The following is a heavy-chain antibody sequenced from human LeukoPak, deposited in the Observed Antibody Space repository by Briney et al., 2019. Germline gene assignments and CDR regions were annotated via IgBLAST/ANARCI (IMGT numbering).Heavy chain of an antibody. Sequence: GASVKVSCTASGHTFTVYYMHWVRQAPGQGLEWMGWINPNSGGTNYAQRFQGRVTMTRDTSISTVYMELSRLRSDDTAVYYCARDPYSGTYGNTYYYYMDVWGKGTTVTISS. D-gene: IGHD1-26*01. CDR2: INPNSGGT. CDR3: ARDPYSGTYGNTYYYYMDV. J-gene: IGHJ6*03. V-gene: IGHV1-2*02. CDR1: GHTFTVYY.